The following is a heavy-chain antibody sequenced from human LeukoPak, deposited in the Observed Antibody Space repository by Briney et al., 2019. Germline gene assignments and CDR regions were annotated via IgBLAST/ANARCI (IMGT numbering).Heavy chain of an antibody. Sequence: GGSLRLSCAASGFTFSNYWMTWVRQAPGKGLEWVANIKQDGSEKYYVDSVKGRFTISRDNAKNSLYLQMNSLRAEDTAVYYCARDQVGPYYYYGMDVWGQGTTVTVSS. CDR1: GFTFSNYW. J-gene: IGHJ6*02. D-gene: IGHD1-26*01. CDR3: ARDQVGPYYYYGMDV. CDR2: IKQDGSEK. V-gene: IGHV3-7*01.